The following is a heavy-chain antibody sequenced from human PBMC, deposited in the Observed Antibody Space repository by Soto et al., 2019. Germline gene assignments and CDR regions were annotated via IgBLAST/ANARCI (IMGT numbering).Heavy chain of an antibody. CDR1: GGSISSYY. D-gene: IGHD1-26*01. CDR3: ARAPWELLTPYYFDY. Sequence: SETLSLTCTVSGGSISSYYWSWIRQPPGKGLEWIGYIYYSGSTNYNPSLKSRVTISVDTSKNQFSLKLSSVTAADTAVYYCARAPWELLTPYYFDYWGQGTLVTAPQ. J-gene: IGHJ4*02. CDR2: IYYSGST. V-gene: IGHV4-59*01.